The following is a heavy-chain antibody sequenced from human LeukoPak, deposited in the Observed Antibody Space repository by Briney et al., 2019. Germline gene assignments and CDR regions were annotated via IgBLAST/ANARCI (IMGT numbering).Heavy chain of an antibody. CDR2: ISGSGGST. Sequence: LEXVXAISGSGGSTYYADSVKGRFTISRDNSKNTLYLQMNSLRAEDTAVYYCATPDVVVPAAITLGYWGQGALVTVSS. J-gene: IGHJ4*02. D-gene: IGHD2-2*01. V-gene: IGHV3-23*01. CDR3: ATPDVVVPAAITLGY.